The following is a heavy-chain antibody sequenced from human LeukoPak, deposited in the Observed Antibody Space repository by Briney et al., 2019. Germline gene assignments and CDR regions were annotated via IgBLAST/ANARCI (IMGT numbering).Heavy chain of an antibody. V-gene: IGHV4-31*03. CDR1: GGSISSGGYY. J-gene: IGHJ5*02. Sequence: SETLSLTCTVSGGSISSGGYYWSWIRQHPGKGLEWIGYIYYSGSTYYNPSLKSRVTISVDTSKNQFSLKLSSVTAADTAVYYCARVCFPKPGFCSSTSGYRGAIAVVFGPRGGFDPGGQGPLATVSS. CDR3: ARVCFPKPGFCSSTSGYRGAIAVVFGPRGGFDP. D-gene: IGHD2-2*02. CDR2: IYYSGST.